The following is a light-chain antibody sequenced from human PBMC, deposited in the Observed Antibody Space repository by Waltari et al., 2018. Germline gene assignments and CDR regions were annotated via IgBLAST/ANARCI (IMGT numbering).Light chain of an antibody. CDR1: QSISSY. V-gene: IGKV1-39*01. CDR3: QQSYITLIT. CDR2: AAS. J-gene: IGKJ5*01. Sequence: DIQMTQSPSSLSASVVARVTSTCRASQSISSYLNWYQQKPGKAPKLLIYAASSLESGVPSRFSGSGSGTDFTLTISSLEPEDFATYYCQQSYITLITFGQGTRLEIK.